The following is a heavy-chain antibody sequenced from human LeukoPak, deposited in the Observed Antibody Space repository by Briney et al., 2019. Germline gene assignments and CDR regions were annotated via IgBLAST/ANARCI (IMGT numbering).Heavy chain of an antibody. D-gene: IGHD3-22*01. CDR1: GFTFSSYS. CDR3: ARAYHSYYDSSGYHPAFDY. J-gene: IGHJ4*02. CDR2: ISSSSSTI. Sequence: GGSLRLSCAASGFTFSSYSMNWVRQAPGKGLEWVSYISSSSSTIYYADSVKGRFTISRDNVKNSLYLQMNSLRAEDTAVYYCARAYHSYYDSSGYHPAFDYWGQGTLVTVSS. V-gene: IGHV3-48*04.